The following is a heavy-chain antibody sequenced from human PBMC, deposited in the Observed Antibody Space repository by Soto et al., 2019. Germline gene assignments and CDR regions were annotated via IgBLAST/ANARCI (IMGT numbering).Heavy chain of an antibody. CDR1: GGSISSYY. CDR3: ARVSSSSWYWFDP. Sequence: SETLSLNCTVSGGSISSYYWSWIRQPPGKGLEWIGYIYYSGSTNYNPSLKSRVTISVDTSKNQFSLKLSSVTAADTAVYYCARVSSSSWYWFDPWGQGTLVTVSS. V-gene: IGHV4-59*01. D-gene: IGHD6-13*01. J-gene: IGHJ5*02. CDR2: IYYSGST.